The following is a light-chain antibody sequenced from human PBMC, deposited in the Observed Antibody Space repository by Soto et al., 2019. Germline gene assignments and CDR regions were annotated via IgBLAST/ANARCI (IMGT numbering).Light chain of an antibody. CDR3: QQYHIYSGT. CDR1: QTIDSW. Sequence: DIQMTQSPSTLSASVGDRFTIACRASQTIDSWLVWYQQRPGKPPNLLIYKASTLASGVPSRFSGSGSGTEFTLTINSLQPDDFATYYCQQYHIYSGTFGQGTKVDIK. CDR2: KAS. J-gene: IGKJ1*01. V-gene: IGKV1-5*03.